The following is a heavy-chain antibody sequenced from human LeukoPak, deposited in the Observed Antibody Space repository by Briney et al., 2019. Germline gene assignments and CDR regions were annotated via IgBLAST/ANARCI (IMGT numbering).Heavy chain of an antibody. J-gene: IGHJ4*02. CDR3: AASITMFDY. CDR2: IKEDGSVK. Sequence: GGSLRLSCAASGFTFSRYWMSWVRQAPGKGLEWVANIKEDGSVKYYVESVKGRFTISRDNAKNSLYLQMNSLRAEDTAAYYCAASITMFDYWGQGTLVTVSS. D-gene: IGHD3-10*01. CDR1: GFTFSRYW. V-gene: IGHV3-7*02.